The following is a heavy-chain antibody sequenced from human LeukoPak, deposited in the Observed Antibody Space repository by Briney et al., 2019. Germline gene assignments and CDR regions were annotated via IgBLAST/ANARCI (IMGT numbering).Heavy chain of an antibody. V-gene: IGHV3-7*01. CDR3: ARFSGRN. CDR1: GFTFDDYD. J-gene: IGHJ4*02. CDR2: IKQDGSAK. Sequence: GGSLRLSCAASGFTFDDYDMSWVRQVPGKGLEWVANIKQDGSAKYYVDSVKGRFTISRDNAKNSLYLQMGSLRAEDTAVYYCARFSGRNWGQGTLVTVSS. D-gene: IGHD2-15*01.